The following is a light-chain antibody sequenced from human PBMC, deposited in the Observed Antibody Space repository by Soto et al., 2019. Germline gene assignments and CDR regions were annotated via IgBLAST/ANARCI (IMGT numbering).Light chain of an antibody. V-gene: IGKV1-9*01. CDR1: QDISTY. J-gene: IGKJ2*01. CDR3: QQLKSYTT. CDR2: VAS. Sequence: DIQLTQSPSFLSASMGDRVTITCRASQDISTYLAWYQQKPGKAPKLLIYVASTLQSGIPSRFSGSGSGTEFTLTISRLQPEDFATYYCQQLKSYTTFGQGTKLEIK.